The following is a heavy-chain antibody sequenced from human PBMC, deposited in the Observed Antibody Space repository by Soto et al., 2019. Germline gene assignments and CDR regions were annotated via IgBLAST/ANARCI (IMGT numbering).Heavy chain of an antibody. D-gene: IGHD5-18*01. V-gene: IGHV2-26*01. J-gene: IGHJ4*02. CDR1: GFSLSNPRMG. CDR2: IFSNDEQ. CDR3: ARTKYSGRDGYSF. Sequence: QVTLKESGPALVKPTETLTLTCTVSGFSLSNPRMGVSWIRQPPGKALEWLAHIFSNDEQSYNTALKSRLTISKDISKSQVALTMTNMDPVDTATYYCARTKYSGRDGYSFWGQGILVTVSS.